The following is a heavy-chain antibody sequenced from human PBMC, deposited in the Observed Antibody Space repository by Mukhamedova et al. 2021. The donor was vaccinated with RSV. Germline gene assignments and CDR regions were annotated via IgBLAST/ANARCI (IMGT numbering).Heavy chain of an antibody. Sequence: AVSVQSRIVINADTSKNQFSLQMNSVTPEDTAIYYCARDPQWPADAFDIWGQGTMVTVSS. J-gene: IGHJ3*02. CDR3: ARDPQWPADAFDI. D-gene: IGHD6-19*01. V-gene: IGHV6-1*01.